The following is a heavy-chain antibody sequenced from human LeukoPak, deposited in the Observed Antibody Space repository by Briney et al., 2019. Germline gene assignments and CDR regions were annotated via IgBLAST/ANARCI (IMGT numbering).Heavy chain of an antibody. V-gene: IGHV3-23*01. J-gene: IGHJ4*02. D-gene: IGHD3-22*01. Sequence: GGSLRLTCAVSGITLSNYGMSWVRQAPGKGLEWVAGISDSGGRTNYADSVKGRFTISRDNPKNTLYLQMNSLRAEDTAVYFCAKRGVVIRVILVGFHKEAYYFDSWGQGALVTVSS. CDR1: GITLSNYG. CDR2: ISDSGGRT. CDR3: AKRGVVIRVILVGFHKEAYYFDS.